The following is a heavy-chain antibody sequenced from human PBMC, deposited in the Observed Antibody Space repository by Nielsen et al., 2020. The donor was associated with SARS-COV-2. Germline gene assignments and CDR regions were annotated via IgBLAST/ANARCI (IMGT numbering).Heavy chain of an antibody. V-gene: IGHV4-59*13. CDR1: GGSISSYY. CDR2: IYYSGST. D-gene: IGHD3-10*01. Sequence: SETLSLTCTVSGGSISSYYWSWIRQPPGKGLEWIGYIYYSGSTNYNPSLKSRVTISVDTSKNQFSLKLSSVTAADTAVYYCARDLGYYYGSGNNWFDPWGQGTLVTVSS. J-gene: IGHJ5*02. CDR3: ARDLGYYYGSGNNWFDP.